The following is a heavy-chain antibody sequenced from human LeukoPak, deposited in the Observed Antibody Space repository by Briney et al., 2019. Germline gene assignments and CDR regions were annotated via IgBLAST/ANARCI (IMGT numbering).Heavy chain of an antibody. D-gene: IGHD3-9*01. CDR1: GFTFSSYS. CDR2: ISSSSSYI. CDR3: AIDAAQLRYFDWLLYGSYFDY. J-gene: IGHJ4*02. V-gene: IGHV3-21*01. Sequence: GGSLRLSCAASGFTFSSYSMNWVRQAPGKGLEWVSSISSSSSYIYYADSVKGRFTISRDNAKNSLYLQMNSLRAEDTAVYYCAIDAAQLRYFDWLLYGSYFDYWGQGTLVTVSS.